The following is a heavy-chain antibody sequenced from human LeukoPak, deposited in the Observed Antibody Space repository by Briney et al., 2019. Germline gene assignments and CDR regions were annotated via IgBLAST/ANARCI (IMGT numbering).Heavy chain of an antibody. CDR2: IYQGGST. D-gene: IGHD4-11*01. CDR3: ARAEINDYIRY. CDR1: GYSIRSGYN. V-gene: IGHV4-38-2*02. J-gene: IGHJ4*02. Sequence: PSETLSLTCIVSGYSIRSGYNWGWIRQSPGKGLEWIGSIYQGGSTYDNPSLKRRVTMSIDTLKNQFSLKLTSVTAADTAVYYCARAEINDYIRYWGQGIPVTVSS.